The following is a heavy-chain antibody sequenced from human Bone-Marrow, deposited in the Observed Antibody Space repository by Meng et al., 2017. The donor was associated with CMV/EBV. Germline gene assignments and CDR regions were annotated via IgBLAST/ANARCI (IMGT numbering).Heavy chain of an antibody. J-gene: IGHJ3*02. D-gene: IGHD2-2*01. CDR3: AKGPYCTSSSCHGGMAFDI. CDR1: GFPFSTYG. CDR2: VWYDGSNT. V-gene: IGHV3-33*06. Sequence: GGSLRLSCVASGFPFSTYGMHWVRQTPGKGLEWVAVVWYDGSNTQYGDSVKGRFTISRDNSKKTLYLQMNSLRAEDTAVYYCAKGPYCTSSSCHGGMAFDIWGRGTLVTVS.